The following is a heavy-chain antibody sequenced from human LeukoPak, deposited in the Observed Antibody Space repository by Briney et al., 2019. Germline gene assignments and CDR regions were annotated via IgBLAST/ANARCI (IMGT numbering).Heavy chain of an antibody. J-gene: IGHJ4*02. D-gene: IGHD3-22*01. Sequence: SETLSLTCAVYGGSFSGYYWSWIRQPPGKGLEWIGEINHSGSTNYIPSLKSRVTISVDTSKNQFSLKLSSVTAADTAVYYCARGSPYYYDSSGYPIDYWGQGTLVTVSS. V-gene: IGHV4-34*01. CDR1: GGSFSGYY. CDR3: ARGSPYYYDSSGYPIDY. CDR2: INHSGST.